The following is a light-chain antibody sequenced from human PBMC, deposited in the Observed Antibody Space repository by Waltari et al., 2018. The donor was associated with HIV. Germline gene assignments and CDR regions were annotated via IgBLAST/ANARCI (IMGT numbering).Light chain of an antibody. CDR1: ILAKKY. V-gene: IGLV3-27*01. J-gene: IGLJ3*02. CDR3: YSAANYIWV. Sequence: SPGQTARITCSGDILAKKYGRWLQQRPGQAPLLIIFKDNERPSGIPERFSGPSIGTTVTLTIRGVQVEDEADYYCYSAANYIWVFGGGTRLTVL. CDR2: KDN.